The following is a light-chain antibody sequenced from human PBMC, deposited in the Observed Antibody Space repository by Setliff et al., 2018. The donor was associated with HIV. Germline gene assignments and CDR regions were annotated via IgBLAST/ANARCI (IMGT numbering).Light chain of an antibody. J-gene: IGLJ3*02. CDR3: MLYVGSDIWV. CDR1: SGSVSTTYH. V-gene: IGLV8-61*01. Sequence: VVTQEQSFAVFPGGTVTLTCGLNSGSVSTTYHPSWYQQTPGQAPRTLIYNTNTRSSGVPDRFSGSILGNKAALTITGAQADDESDYYCMLYVGSDIWVFGGGTKGTVL. CDR2: NTN.